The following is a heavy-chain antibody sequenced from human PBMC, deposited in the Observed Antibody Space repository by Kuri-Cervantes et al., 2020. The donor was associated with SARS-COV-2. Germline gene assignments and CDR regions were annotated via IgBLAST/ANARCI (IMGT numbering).Heavy chain of an antibody. Sequence: GGSLRLSCAASGFTFSSFGMSWVRQAPGKGLEWVSAISGTGGSTSYADSVKGRFTISRDNSKNTVYLQIYSLRAEDTAVYYCAKVPPRVAWYFDLWGRGTLVNVSS. CDR3: AKVPPRVAWYFDL. D-gene: IGHD2-15*01. V-gene: IGHV3-23*01. CDR2: ISGTGGST. J-gene: IGHJ2*01. CDR1: GFTFSSFG.